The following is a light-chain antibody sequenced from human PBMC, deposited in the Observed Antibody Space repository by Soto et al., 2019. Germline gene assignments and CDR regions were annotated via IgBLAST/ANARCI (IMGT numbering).Light chain of an antibody. Sequence: EIVLTQSPGSLSLSPGERATLSCRASQSVDSSFFAWYQKKPGQAPRLLIYGASKRATGIPDRFSGSGSGTDFTLTISRLEPEDFAVYYCQQYGSSPRTFGQGTKVEIK. V-gene: IGKV3-20*01. CDR2: GAS. J-gene: IGKJ1*01. CDR1: QSVDSSF. CDR3: QQYGSSPRT.